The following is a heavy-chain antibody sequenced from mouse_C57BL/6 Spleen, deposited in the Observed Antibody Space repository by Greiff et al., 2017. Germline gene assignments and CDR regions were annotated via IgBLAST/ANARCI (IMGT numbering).Heavy chain of an antibody. CDR1: GYTFTSYG. D-gene: IGHD1-1*01. CDR3: ARPGSSPGY. CDR2: IYPRSGNT. J-gene: IGHJ2*01. V-gene: IGHV1-81*01. Sequence: QVHVKQSGAELARPGASVKLSCKASGYTFTSYGISWVKQRTGQGLEWIGEIYPRSGNTYYNEKFKGKATLTADKSSSTAYMELRSLTSEDSAVYFCARPGSSPGYWGQGTTLTVSS.